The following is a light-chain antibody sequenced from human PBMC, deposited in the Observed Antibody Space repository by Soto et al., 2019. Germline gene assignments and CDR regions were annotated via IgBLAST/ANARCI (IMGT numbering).Light chain of an antibody. V-gene: IGLV1-44*01. CDR2: NNN. CDR1: SSNIGSNT. CDR3: AAWDDGLNGVL. J-gene: IGLJ3*02. Sequence: QPVLTQPPSASGTPGQRVTISCSGSSSNIGSNTVNWYHQLPGTAPKLLIPNNNQRPSGVPDRFSGSKSGTSASLAISGLQSEDEADYYCAAWDDGLNGVLFGGGTKLTVL.